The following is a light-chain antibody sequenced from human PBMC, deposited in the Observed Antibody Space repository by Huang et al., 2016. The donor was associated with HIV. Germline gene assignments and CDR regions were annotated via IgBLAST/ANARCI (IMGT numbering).Light chain of an antibody. CDR1: QSISSY. J-gene: IGKJ4*01. V-gene: IGKV3-11*01. Sequence: EIVLTQSPATLSLSPGERATLSCRASQSISSYLAWYQQKPGQAPRLLIYDASNRATGIPARFRGSGSGTDFTLTISSLEPEDFAIYYCQQRSNLGTFGGGTKVEIK. CDR2: DAS. CDR3: QQRSNLGT.